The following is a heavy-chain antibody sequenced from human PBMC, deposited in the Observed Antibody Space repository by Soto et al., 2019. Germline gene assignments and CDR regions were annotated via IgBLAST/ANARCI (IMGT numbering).Heavy chain of an antibody. CDR2: ISSSSSTI. CDR1: GFTFSSYG. V-gene: IGHV3-48*01. Sequence: EVQLVESGGGLVQPGGSLRLSCAASGFTFSSYGMNWVRQAPGKGLEWVSYISSSSSTIYYADSVKGRFTISRDNAKNSLYLQMNSLRAEDTAVYYCARDPLWFGELLLDYWGQGTLVTVSS. CDR3: ARDPLWFGELLLDY. J-gene: IGHJ4*02. D-gene: IGHD3-10*01.